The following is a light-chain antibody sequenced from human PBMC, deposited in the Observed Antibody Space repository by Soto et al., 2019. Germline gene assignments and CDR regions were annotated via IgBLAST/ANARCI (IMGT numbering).Light chain of an antibody. V-gene: IGLV3-21*04. CDR2: YDS. Sequence: SYELTQPPSVSVAPGETARITCGGNNIGNKRVHWDQQKPGQAPVLVIYYDSDRPSGIPERFSGSNSGNTATLTISRVEAGDEADYYCQVWDISGDHVVFGGGTKLTVL. CDR3: QVWDISGDHVV. J-gene: IGLJ2*01. CDR1: NIGNKR.